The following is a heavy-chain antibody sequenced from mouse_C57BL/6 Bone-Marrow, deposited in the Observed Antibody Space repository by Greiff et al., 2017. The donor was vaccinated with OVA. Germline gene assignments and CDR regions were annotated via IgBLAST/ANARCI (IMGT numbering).Heavy chain of an antibody. CDR3: ASPSTMVTDWFAY. J-gene: IGHJ3*01. D-gene: IGHD2-2*01. V-gene: IGHV5-2*01. CDR1: EYEFPSHD. Sequence: DVMLVESGGGLVQPGESLKLSCESNEYEFPSHDMSWVRKTPEKRLELVAAINSDGGSTYYPDTMERRFIISRDNTKKTLYLQMSSLRSEDTALYYCASPSTMVTDWFAYWGQGTLVTVSA. CDR2: INSDGGST.